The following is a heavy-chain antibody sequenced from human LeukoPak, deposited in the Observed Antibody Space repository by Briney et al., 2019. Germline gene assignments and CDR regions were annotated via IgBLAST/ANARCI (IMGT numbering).Heavy chain of an antibody. CDR2: IKQDGSEK. CDR1: GFSFSSYW. CDR3: TRGQCYYHSGHYLGNFDY. Sequence: GGSLRLSCAASGFSFSSYWMSWVRQAPGKGLEWVANIKQDGSEKYYVASVKGRFTFSRDNAKNSLYLQMNSLRAEDTAVYYCTRGQCYYHSGHYLGNFDYWGPGTLVTVSS. J-gene: IGHJ4*02. D-gene: IGHD3-22*01. V-gene: IGHV3-7*01.